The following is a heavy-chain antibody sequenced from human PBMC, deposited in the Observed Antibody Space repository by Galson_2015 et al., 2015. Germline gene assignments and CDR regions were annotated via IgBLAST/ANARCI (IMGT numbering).Heavy chain of an antibody. CDR1: GFTFTNAY. V-gene: IGHV3-15*01. CDR3: VTSDPAVGAGQSDY. J-gene: IGHJ4*01. D-gene: IGHD1-26*01. Sequence: SLRLSCAASGFTFTNAYMSWIRQAPGKGLEWVSQINSKDAGGATDYAAPVTCRFTISRDDSTATIHLQMNSLQTEDTAMFYCVTSDPAVGAGQSDYWGPASLVTVS. CDR2: INSKDAGGAT.